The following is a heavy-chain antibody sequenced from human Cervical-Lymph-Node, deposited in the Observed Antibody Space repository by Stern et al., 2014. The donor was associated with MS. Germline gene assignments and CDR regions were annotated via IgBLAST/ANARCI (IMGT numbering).Heavy chain of an antibody. J-gene: IGHJ4*02. CDR2: ISGSGGST. CDR1: GLTFSNYA. CDR3: AKNPLATMVTMVFDY. V-gene: IGHV3-23*04. Sequence: VQLVESGGGLVQPGGSLRLSCAASGLTFSNYAMSWVRQAPGKGLEWVSGISGSGGSTYYVDSVKGRFTISRDNSKNTLYLQMNSLRAEDTAVYYCAKNPLATMVTMVFDYWGQGTLVIVSP. D-gene: IGHD4-17*01.